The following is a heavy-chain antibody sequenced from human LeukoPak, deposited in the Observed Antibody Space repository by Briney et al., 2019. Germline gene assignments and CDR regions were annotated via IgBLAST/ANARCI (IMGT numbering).Heavy chain of an antibody. V-gene: IGHV1-8*03. J-gene: IGHJ3*02. CDR2: MNPNSGHT. CDR1: GYTFTTYD. D-gene: IGHD5-24*01. CDR3: ARNYLGLGI. Sequence: ASVKVSCKASGYTFTTYDIIWLRQATGQGLEWMGWMNPNSGHTVYAQNFHGRVTLTRDTSINTAYMELTSLSSEDTAFYYSARNYLGLGIWGQGTLVTVSS.